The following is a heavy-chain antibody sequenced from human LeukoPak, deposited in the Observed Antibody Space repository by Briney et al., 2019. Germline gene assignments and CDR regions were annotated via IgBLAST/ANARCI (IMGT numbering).Heavy chain of an antibody. V-gene: IGHV3-53*01. CDR3: ARDLYSSGWTDAFDI. CDR1: GFTVSSNY. Sequence: PGGSLRLSCAASGFTVSSNYMSWVRQAPGKGLEWVSVIYSGGSTYYADSVKGRFTISRDNSKNTLYLQMNSLRAEDTAVYYCARDLYSSGWTDAFDIWGQGTMVTVSS. J-gene: IGHJ3*02. D-gene: IGHD6-19*01. CDR2: IYSGGST.